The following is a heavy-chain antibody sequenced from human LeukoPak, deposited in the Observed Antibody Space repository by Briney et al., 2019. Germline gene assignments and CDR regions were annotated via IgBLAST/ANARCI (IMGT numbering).Heavy chain of an antibody. J-gene: IGHJ4*02. CDR2: ISSSGSYT. Sequence: GGSLRLSCAAFGFSFSDYYMIWIRQAPWKELEWVSYISSSGSYTKYADSVKGRFTISRDNAKTSLYLQMNSLRAEDTAVYYCARVNGGKHWGPIDYWGQGTLVTVSS. CDR3: ARVNGGKHWGPIDY. CDR1: GFSFSDYY. D-gene: IGHD4-23*01. V-gene: IGHV3-11*06.